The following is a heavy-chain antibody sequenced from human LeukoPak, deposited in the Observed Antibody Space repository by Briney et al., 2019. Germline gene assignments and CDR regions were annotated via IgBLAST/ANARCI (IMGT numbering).Heavy chain of an antibody. Sequence: TGGSLRLSCAASGFSYSIYGMHWVRQAPGKGLEWVAFIRYDGSHKKYADSLKGRFTISRDNSKNTLYLQMNSLRAEDTAVYYCAKEVDSGSYYMDVWGKGTTVTISS. CDR2: IRYDGSHK. J-gene: IGHJ6*03. D-gene: IGHD2-21*01. CDR1: GFSYSIYG. V-gene: IGHV3-30*02. CDR3: AKEVDSGSYYMDV.